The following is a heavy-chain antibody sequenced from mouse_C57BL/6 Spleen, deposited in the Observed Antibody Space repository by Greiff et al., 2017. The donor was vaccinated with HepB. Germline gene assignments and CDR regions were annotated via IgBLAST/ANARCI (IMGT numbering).Heavy chain of an antibody. CDR3: ARWALLLRDYAMDY. D-gene: IGHD1-1*01. CDR1: GYAFSSSW. Sequence: QVQLQQSGPELVKPGASVKISCKASGYAFSSSWMNWVKQRPGKGLEWIGRIYPGDGDTNYNGKFKGKATLTADKSSSTAYMQLSSLTSEDSAVYFCARWALLLRDYAMDYWGQGTSVTVSS. J-gene: IGHJ4*01. V-gene: IGHV1-82*01. CDR2: IYPGDGDT.